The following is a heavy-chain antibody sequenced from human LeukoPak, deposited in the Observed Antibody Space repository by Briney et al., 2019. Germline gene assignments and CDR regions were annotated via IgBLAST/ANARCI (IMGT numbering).Heavy chain of an antibody. J-gene: IGHJ4*02. Sequence: GGSLRLSCAASGFTFSSYWMSWVRQAPGKGLEWVANIKQDGSEKYYVDSVKGRFTISRDNAKNSLYLQMNSLRAEDMAVYYCARVFGAGYSYYWGQGTLVTVSS. CDR2: IKQDGSEK. V-gene: IGHV3-7*01. D-gene: IGHD4/OR15-4a*01. CDR1: GFTFSSYW. CDR3: ARVFGAGYSYY.